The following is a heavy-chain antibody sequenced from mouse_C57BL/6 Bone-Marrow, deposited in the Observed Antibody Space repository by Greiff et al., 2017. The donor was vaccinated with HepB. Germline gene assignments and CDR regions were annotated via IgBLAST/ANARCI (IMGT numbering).Heavy chain of an antibody. V-gene: IGHV1-64*01. J-gene: IGHJ2*01. D-gene: IGHD3-2*02. CDR1: GYTFTSYW. Sequence: QVQLQQSGTELVKPGASVKLSCKASGYTFTSYWMHWVKQRPGQGLEWIGMIHPNSGSTNYNEKFKSKATLTVDKSSSTAYMQLSSLTSEDSAVYYYARYPDSSVDYWGQGTTLTVSS. CDR3: ARYPDSSVDY. CDR2: IHPNSGST.